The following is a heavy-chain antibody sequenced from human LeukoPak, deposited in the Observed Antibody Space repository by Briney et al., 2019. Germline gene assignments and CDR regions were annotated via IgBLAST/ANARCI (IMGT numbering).Heavy chain of an antibody. D-gene: IGHD3-3*01. V-gene: IGHV4-59*08. Sequence: SETLSLTCTVSGGSISSYYWSWIRQPPGKGLEWIGYIYYSGSTYYNPSLKGRVTISVDTSKNQFFLKLSSVTAADTAVYYCARVGGGSDDFWSGYSYYFDYWGQGTLVTVSS. CDR2: IYYSGST. CDR3: ARVGGGSDDFWSGYSYYFDY. CDR1: GGSISSYY. J-gene: IGHJ4*02.